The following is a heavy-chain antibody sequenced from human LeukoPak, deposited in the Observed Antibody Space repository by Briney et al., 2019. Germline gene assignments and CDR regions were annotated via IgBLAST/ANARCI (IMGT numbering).Heavy chain of an antibody. D-gene: IGHD1-26*01. J-gene: IGHJ5*02. CDR1: GGSISSYY. Sequence: SETLSLTCTVSGGSISSYYWSWIRQPAGKGLEWIGRIYTSGSTNYNPSLKSRVTISVDTSKNQFSLKLSSVTAAGTAVYYCARGSGSYYEGWFDPWGQGTLVTVSS. V-gene: IGHV4-4*07. CDR3: ARGSGSYYEGWFDP. CDR2: IYTSGST.